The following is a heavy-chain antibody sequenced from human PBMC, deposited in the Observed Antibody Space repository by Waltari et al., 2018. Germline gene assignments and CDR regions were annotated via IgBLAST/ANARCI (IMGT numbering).Heavy chain of an antibody. CDR1: GGTFSSYT. D-gene: IGHD3-22*01. CDR2: IIPILGIA. J-gene: IGHJ4*02. Sequence: QVQLVQSGAEVKKPGSSVKVSCKASGGTFSSYTISWVRQAPGPGLEWMGRIIPILGIANYAQKFQGRVTITADKSTSTAYMELSSLRSEDTAVYYCAIHFYDSSGYYGYWGQGTLVTVSS. CDR3: AIHFYDSSGYYGY. V-gene: IGHV1-69*02.